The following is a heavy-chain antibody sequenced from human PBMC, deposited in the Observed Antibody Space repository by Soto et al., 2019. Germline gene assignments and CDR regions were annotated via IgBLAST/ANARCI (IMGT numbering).Heavy chain of an antibody. D-gene: IGHD3-10*02. CDR3: ARDVRSRRYDL. V-gene: IGHV3-33*01. Sequence: QVQLVESWGGLVQPGRSLRLSCAASGFTFRNYGMHWVRQAPGKGLEWLAVIWYDGSNKYYADSVKGRFTISRDNSKNTLYLQMRSLRAEDTAVYYCARDVRSRRYDLWGQGTLVIVSS. CDR2: IWYDGSNK. J-gene: IGHJ5*02. CDR1: GFTFRNYG.